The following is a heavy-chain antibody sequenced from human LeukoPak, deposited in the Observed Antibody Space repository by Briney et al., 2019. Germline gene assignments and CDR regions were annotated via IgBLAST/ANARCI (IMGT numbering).Heavy chain of an antibody. CDR2: INPDSGMA. CDR1: GYTFTTYD. V-gene: IGHV1-8*03. Sequence: ASVKVSCKATGYTFTTYDISWVRQTTGQGLEWMGWINPDSGMAESAPKFQGRVTITRNTSINTAYMEMTSLTLEDTAVYYYTRDRRIRGVIVFDPWGQGTQVIVSS. J-gene: IGHJ5*02. CDR3: TRDRRIRGVIVFDP. D-gene: IGHD3-10*01.